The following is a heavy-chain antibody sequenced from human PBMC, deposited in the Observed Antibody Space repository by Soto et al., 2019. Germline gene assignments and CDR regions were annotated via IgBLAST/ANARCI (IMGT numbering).Heavy chain of an antibody. CDR1: GFIFDDYA. Sequence: EVRLVESGGGLVQPGRSLRLSCAASGFIFDDYAMHWVRQAPGKGLEWVSGISWNSGKIVYADSVKGRFTISRDNAKNSLHLQMNSLRVEDTAWYYCAKEGGTWGQGTLVTVSS. V-gene: IGHV3-9*01. J-gene: IGHJ5*02. CDR3: AKEGGT. D-gene: IGHD3-16*01. CDR2: ISWNSGKI.